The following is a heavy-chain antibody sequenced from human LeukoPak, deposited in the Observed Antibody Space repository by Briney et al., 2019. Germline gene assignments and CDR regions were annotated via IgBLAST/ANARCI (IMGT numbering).Heavy chain of an antibody. CDR3: ARDHRYSSPNWFDP. Sequence: TSETLSLTCTVSGGSISSGGYYWSWIRQPPGKGLEWIGSIYHSGSTYYNPSLKSRVTISVDRSKNQFSLKLSSVTAADTAVYYCARDHRYSSPNWFDPWGQGTLVTVSS. CDR1: GGSISSGGYY. J-gene: IGHJ5*02. V-gene: IGHV4-30-2*01. D-gene: IGHD6-13*01. CDR2: IYHSGST.